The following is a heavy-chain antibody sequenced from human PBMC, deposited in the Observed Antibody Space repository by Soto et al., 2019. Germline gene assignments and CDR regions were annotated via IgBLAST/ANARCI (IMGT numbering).Heavy chain of an antibody. CDR2: IYYSGST. V-gene: IGHV4-59*01. J-gene: IGHJ4*02. D-gene: IGHD3-22*01. CDR1: GGSISSYY. CDR3: ARATYYYDSSGYYGYYFDY. Sequence: PXGILSLNCTASGGSISSYYWSWIRQPPGKGLEWIGYIYYSGSTNYNSSLKSRVTISVDTSKNQLSLKLSSVTAADTAVYYCARATYYYDSSGYYGYYFDYWGQGTLVTVSS.